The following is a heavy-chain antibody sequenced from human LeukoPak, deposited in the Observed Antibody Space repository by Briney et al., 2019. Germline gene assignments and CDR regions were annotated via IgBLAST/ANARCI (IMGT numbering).Heavy chain of an antibody. J-gene: IGHJ4*02. CDR3: ARDRGDSSDGLSHY. CDR1: GGTFSSYA. Sequence: ASVKVSCKASGGTFSSYAISWVRQAPGQGLEWMGIINPSGGSTSYAQKFQGRVTMTTDTSTSTAYVELRSLRSDDTAVYYCARDRGDSSDGLSHYWGQGTLVTVSS. CDR2: INPSGGST. D-gene: IGHD6-25*01. V-gene: IGHV1-46*01.